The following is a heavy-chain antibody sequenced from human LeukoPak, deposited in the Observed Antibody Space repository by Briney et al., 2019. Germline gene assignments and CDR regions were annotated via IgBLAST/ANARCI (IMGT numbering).Heavy chain of an antibody. CDR3: ARGLGEEAAALTFDY. CDR1: GGSISSGGYY. J-gene: IGHJ4*02. CDR2: IYHSGST. V-gene: IGHV4-30-2*01. D-gene: IGHD4-17*01. Sequence: SQTLSLTCTVSGGSISSGGYYWSWIRQPPGKGLEWIGYIYHSGSTYYNPSLKSRVTISVDRSKNQFSLKLSSVTAADTAVYYCARGLGEEAAALTFDYWGQGTLVTVSS.